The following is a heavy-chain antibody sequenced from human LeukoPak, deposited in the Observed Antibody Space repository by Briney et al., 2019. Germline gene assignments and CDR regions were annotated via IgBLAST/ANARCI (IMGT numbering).Heavy chain of an antibody. CDR2: IGTAGDT. CDR1: GFTFSSCD. V-gene: IGHV3-13*01. J-gene: IGHJ4*02. CDR3: TRGPGDY. Sequence: GGSLRLSCAASGFTFSSCDMHWVRQATGKGLEWVSAIGTAGDTYYPGSVKGRFTISRENAKNSLYLQMHSLRAGDTAVYYCTRGPGDYWGQGTLVTVSS.